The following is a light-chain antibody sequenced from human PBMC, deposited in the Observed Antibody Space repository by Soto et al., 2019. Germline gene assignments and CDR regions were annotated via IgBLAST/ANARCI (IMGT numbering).Light chain of an antibody. J-gene: IGLJ2*01. Sequence: SVLTQPASVSGSPGQSITISCAGTMRDVGAYNLVSWYQQHPGRAPQLIIYEVRNRPSGISFRFSGSKSGNTASLTISGLQAEDEADYYYSSYTSKSSLIFGGGTKGTVL. CDR3: SSYTSKSSLI. CDR1: MRDVGAYNL. CDR2: EVR. V-gene: IGLV2-14*01.